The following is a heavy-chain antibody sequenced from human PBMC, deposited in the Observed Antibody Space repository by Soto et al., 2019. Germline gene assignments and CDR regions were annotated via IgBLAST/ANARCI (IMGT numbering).Heavy chain of an antibody. CDR3: TKEHHYGYYGWLDP. CDR1: GFAFNSYA. CDR2: ITNSGGST. V-gene: IGHV3-23*01. D-gene: IGHD3-3*01. J-gene: IGHJ5*02. Sequence: PGGSLRLSCVASGFAFNSYAMTWVRQAPGKGLEWVSTITNSGGSTYYADSVKGRFTISRDNSKNTLYMQMTTLTAEDTAIYYCTKEHHYGYYGWLDPCGQGTLVTVYS.